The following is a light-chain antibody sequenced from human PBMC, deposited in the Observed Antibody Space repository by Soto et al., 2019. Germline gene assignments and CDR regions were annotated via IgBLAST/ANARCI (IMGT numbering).Light chain of an antibody. CDR2: AAS. J-gene: IGKJ4*01. V-gene: IGKV1-12*01. CDR3: QQANSFPLT. Sequence: DIQMTQSPSSVSASVGDRVTITCRASQGINSWLAWYQQKPGIAPKLLIYAASSLQSGVPSRFSGSGSGTDFTLTISRLQPEDFATYYCQQANSFPLTFGGGTKVQIK. CDR1: QGINSW.